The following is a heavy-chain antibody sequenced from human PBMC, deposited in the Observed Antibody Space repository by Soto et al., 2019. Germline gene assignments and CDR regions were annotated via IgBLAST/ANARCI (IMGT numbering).Heavy chain of an antibody. D-gene: IGHD1-26*01. CDR1: VFPFGANA. CDR2: LSNTGRRT. CDR3: ATEMGATQGPFDN. V-gene: IGHV3-23*01. Sequence: GGSLRLSCVVSVFPFGANAMSWVRQAPGKGLEWVSGLSNTGRRTSYADSVKVRFNISRDNSENTVYLQMNSLRVEDTAVYYCATEMGATQGPFDNWGQGTQVTVSS. J-gene: IGHJ4*02.